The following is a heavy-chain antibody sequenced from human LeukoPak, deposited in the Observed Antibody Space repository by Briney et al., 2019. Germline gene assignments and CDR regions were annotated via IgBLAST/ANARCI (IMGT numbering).Heavy chain of an antibody. CDR2: IYSDNT. CDR1: GFTVSSNS. J-gene: IGHJ4*02. D-gene: IGHD3-10*02. Sequence: GGSLRLSCTVSGFTVSSNSMSWVRQAPGKGLEWVSFIYSDNTHYSDSVRGRITISRDNSKNTLYLQMNSLRAEDTAVYYCARMLGGGYTGLFDSWGQGTLVTVSS. CDR3: ARMLGGGYTGLFDS. V-gene: IGHV3-53*01.